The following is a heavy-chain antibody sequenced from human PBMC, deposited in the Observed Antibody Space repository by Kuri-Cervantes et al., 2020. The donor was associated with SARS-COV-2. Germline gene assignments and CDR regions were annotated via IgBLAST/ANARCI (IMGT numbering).Heavy chain of an antibody. J-gene: IGHJ4*02. V-gene: IGHV3-15*01. CDR2: IKSKTDGGTT. CDR3: AKDHMAAMVRGPRGYFDY. CDR1: GFTFSNAW. Sequence: GGSLRLSCAASGFTFSNAWMSWVRQAPGKGLEWVGRIKSKTDGGTTDYAAPVKGRFTISRDDSKNTLYLQMNSLRAEDTAVYYCAKDHMAAMVRGPRGYFDYWGQGTLVTVSS. D-gene: IGHD3-10*01.